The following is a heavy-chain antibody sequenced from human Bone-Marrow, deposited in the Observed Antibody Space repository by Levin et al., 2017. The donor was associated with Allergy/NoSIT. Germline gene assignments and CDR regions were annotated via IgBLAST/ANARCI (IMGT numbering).Heavy chain of an antibody. J-gene: IGHJ5*02. CDR2: MYTGGNT. Sequence: PGGSLRLSCAASGFTVSSNYMNWVRQAPGKGLEWVSVMYTGGNTYYADSVKGRFTISRDSSKNTVYLQMNSLRVEDTAVYYCAGHAWLGPWGQGTLVTVSS. CDR3: AGHAWLGP. V-gene: IGHV3-53*01. D-gene: IGHD6-19*01. CDR1: GFTVSSNY.